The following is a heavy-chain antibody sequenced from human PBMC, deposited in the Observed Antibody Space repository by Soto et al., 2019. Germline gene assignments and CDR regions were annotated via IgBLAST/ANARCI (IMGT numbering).Heavy chain of an antibody. CDR2: IYWDDDK. J-gene: IGHJ5*02. D-gene: IGHD3-16*01. Sequence: QITLKESGPTLVKPTQTLTLTCTFSGFSLSTSGVGVGWIRQPPGKALEWLALIYWDDDKRYSPSLKSRLTPPKDPPKNRVVLTITNMDPVNPPTYYGPHRRESGGGGYRPHTWSAPGGRETLVTVSS. V-gene: IGHV2-5*02. CDR3: PHRRESGGGGYRPHTWSAP. CDR1: GFSLSTSGVG.